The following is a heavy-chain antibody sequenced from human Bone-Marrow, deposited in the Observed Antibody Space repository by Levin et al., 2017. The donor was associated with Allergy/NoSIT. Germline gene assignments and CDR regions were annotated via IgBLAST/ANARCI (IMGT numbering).Heavy chain of an antibody. V-gene: IGHV3-74*01. Sequence: SGGSLRLSCAASGFTFSSYWMHWVRQAPGKGLVWVSRINSDGSSTSYADSVKGRFTISRDNAKNTLYLQMNSLRAEDTAVYYCANTYYCSGGSCYSFDYWGQGTLVTVSS. CDR3: ANTYYCSGGSCYSFDY. J-gene: IGHJ4*02. CDR1: GFTFSSYW. D-gene: IGHD2-15*01. CDR2: INSDGSST.